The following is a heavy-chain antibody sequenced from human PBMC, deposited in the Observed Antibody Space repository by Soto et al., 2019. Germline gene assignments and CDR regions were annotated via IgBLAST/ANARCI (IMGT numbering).Heavy chain of an antibody. CDR1: GGSISRYY. J-gene: IGHJ6*02. D-gene: IGHD3-22*01. V-gene: IGHV4-59*01. Sequence: SETLSLTCTVSGGSISRYYWSWIRQPPGKGLEWIGYIYYSGSTNYNPSLKSRVTISVDTSKNQFSLKLSSVTAADTAVYYCARASGYTNYYYYGMDVWGQGTTVTVSS. CDR3: ARASGYTNYYYYGMDV. CDR2: IYYSGST.